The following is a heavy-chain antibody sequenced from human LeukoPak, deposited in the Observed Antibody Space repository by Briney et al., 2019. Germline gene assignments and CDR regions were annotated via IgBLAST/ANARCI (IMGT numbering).Heavy chain of an antibody. J-gene: IGHJ4*02. Sequence: SETLSLTCAVSGGSISSYYRSWIRQPPGKGLEWMGYIYYSGGTTYNPSLKSRVTISVDTSKNQLSLRLSSVTAADTAGYYCARDLSSGCLDYWGQGTLVTVSS. CDR1: GGSISSYY. CDR2: IYYSGGT. V-gene: IGHV4-59*01. CDR3: ARDLSSGCLDY. D-gene: IGHD6-19*01.